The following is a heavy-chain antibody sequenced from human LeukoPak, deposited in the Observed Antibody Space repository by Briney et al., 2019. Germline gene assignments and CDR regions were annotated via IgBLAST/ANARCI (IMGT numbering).Heavy chain of an antibody. V-gene: IGHV3-64D*06. Sequence: GGSLRLSCSASGFTFSSYAMHCVRQAPGKGLEYVSAISSNGGSTYYADSVKGRFTISRDNSKNTLYLQMSSLRAEDTAVYYCVIGGRATVVTPTTYDYWGQGTLVTVSS. J-gene: IGHJ4*02. CDR2: ISSNGGST. CDR3: VIGGRATVVTPTTYDY. CDR1: GFTFSSYA. D-gene: IGHD4-23*01.